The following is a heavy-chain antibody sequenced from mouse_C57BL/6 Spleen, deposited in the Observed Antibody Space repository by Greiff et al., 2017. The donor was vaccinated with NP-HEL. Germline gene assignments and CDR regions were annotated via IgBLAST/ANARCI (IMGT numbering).Heavy chain of an antibody. CDR3: ARSGYDYAMDY. CDR1: GYTFTSYW. D-gene: IGHD2-3*01. CDR2: IDPSDSYT. Sequence: QVQLQQPGAELVMPGASVKLSCKASGYTFTSYWMHWVKQRPGQGLEWIGEIDPSDSYTNYNQKFKGKSTLTVDKSSSPAYMQLSSLTSEDSAVYYCARSGYDYAMDYWGQGTSVTVSS. V-gene: IGHV1-69*01. J-gene: IGHJ4*01.